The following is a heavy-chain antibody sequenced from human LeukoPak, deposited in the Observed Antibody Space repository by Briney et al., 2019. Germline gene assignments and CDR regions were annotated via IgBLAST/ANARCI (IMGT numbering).Heavy chain of an antibody. V-gene: IGHV1-2*02. J-gene: IGHJ3*02. CDR1: GGTFSNYA. CDR2: INPNSGGI. Sequence: ASVKVSCKASGGTFSNYAISWVRQAPGQGLEWMGWINPNSGGINYAQKFQGRVTMTRDTSISTAYMELSRLRSDDTAVYYCARVAPDYGDYDRGHHAFDIWGQGTMVTVSS. CDR3: ARVAPDYGDYDRGHHAFDI. D-gene: IGHD4-17*01.